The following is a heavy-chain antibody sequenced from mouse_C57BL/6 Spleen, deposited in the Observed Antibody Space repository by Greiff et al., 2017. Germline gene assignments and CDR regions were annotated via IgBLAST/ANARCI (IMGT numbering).Heavy chain of an antibody. D-gene: IGHD2-12*01. CDR2: ICSGGST. Sequence: QVQLQQSGPGLVQPSPSLSITCTASGFSFTSYGVHWVRPSPGQGLEWLGVICSGGSTDYYAAFISSMCISKDNSKSQVFFRMNSLQADDTAIYDCARNWADYKGVAYWGQGTLVTVSS. V-gene: IGHV2-2*01. J-gene: IGHJ3*01. CDR1: GFSFTSYG. CDR3: ARNWADYKGVAY.